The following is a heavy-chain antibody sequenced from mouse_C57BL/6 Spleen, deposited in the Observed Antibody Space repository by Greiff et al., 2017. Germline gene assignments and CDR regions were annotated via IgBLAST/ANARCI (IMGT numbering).Heavy chain of an antibody. CDR1: GYTFTSYW. CDR2: INPSNGGT. Sequence: QVQLQQPGTELVKPGASVKLSCMASGYTFTSYWMHWVKQRPGQGLEWIGNINPSNGGTNYNEKFKSKATLTEDKSSSTAYMQLSSLTSEDSAVYYCARGGNYERVDYWGQGTSVTVSS. V-gene: IGHV1-53*01. J-gene: IGHJ4*01. CDR3: ARGGNYERVDY. D-gene: IGHD2-1*01.